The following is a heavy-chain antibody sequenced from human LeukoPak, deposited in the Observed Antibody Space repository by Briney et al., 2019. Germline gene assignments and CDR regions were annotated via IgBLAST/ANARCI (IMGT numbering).Heavy chain of an antibody. CDR2: ISGSGGST. CDR3: AKRSLWATGDFDY. V-gene: IGHV3-23*01. D-gene: IGHD3-16*01. Sequence: GGSLRLSCAASGFTVISNYMSWVRQAPGKGLEWVSAISGSGGSTYYADSVKGRFTISRDNSKNTLYLQMNSLRAEDTAVYYCAKRSLWATGDFDYWGQGTLVTVSS. J-gene: IGHJ4*02. CDR1: GFTVISNY.